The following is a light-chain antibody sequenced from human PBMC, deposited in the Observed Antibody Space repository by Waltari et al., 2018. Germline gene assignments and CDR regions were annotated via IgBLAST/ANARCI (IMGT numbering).Light chain of an antibody. J-gene: IGLJ2*01. Sequence: SSVLTQPPSVSLAPGKTASITCGGHNIGVKSVHWYQQRPGQAPLLVIYDDSARPSGIPERFSGSNSGNTATLTISRVEAGDGADYYCQVWDSNTNHVIFGGGTKLTVL. V-gene: IGLV3-21*04. CDR2: DDS. CDR1: NIGVKS. CDR3: QVWDSNTNHVI.